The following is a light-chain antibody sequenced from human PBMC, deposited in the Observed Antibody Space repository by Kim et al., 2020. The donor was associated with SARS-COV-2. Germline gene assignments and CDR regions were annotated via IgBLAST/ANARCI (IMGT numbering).Light chain of an antibody. CDR2: EAS. V-gene: IGKV1-33*01. J-gene: IGKJ4*01. CDR3: QQSDNTRLT. Sequence: DIQMTQSPSSLSASVGDRVTITCQASEYISTFLNWYQQRPGKAPKLLIYEASNLQTGVPPRFSGSGSGRDFSFTIHSLQPDDIATYYCQQSDNTRLTFGEGTKVDIK. CDR1: EYISTF.